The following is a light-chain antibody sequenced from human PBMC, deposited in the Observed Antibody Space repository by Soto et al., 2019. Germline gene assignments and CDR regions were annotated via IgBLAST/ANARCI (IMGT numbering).Light chain of an antibody. V-gene: IGKV1-27*01. CDR1: QAIGAY. Sequence: DIPVTQSPSSLSASLGDRVTITCRANQAIGAYLAWFQQQPGKVPKLLIYAASALQSGVPSRFSGSGSGTDFTLTISSLQPEDIATYYCQKYNSAPLTFGGGTKVDI. J-gene: IGKJ4*01. CDR3: QKYNSAPLT. CDR2: AAS.